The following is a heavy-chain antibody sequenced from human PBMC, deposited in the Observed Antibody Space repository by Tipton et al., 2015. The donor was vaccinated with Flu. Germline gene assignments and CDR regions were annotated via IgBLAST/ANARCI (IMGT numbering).Heavy chain of an antibody. CDR2: VGVSGRTT. CDR3: AREYSSTSGDGFDI. J-gene: IGHJ3*02. Sequence: VQSGGSLRLSCAASGFIFNSYEMNWVRQAPGKGLEWISYVGVSGRTTKYADSVKGRFSVSRDNAKNSLDLQMNSLRADDTAVYYCAREYSSTSGDGFDIWGQGTMVIVSS. V-gene: IGHV3-48*03. D-gene: IGHD6-6*01. CDR1: GFIFNSYE.